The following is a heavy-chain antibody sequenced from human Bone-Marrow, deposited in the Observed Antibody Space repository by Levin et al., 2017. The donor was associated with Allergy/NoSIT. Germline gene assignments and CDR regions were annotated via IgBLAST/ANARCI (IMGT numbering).Heavy chain of an antibody. J-gene: IGHJ6*02. CDR3: ARHHPGDYGARDNGMDV. V-gene: IGHV3-30*04. Sequence: GGSLRLSCAASGFTFSSYAMHWVRQAPGKGLEWVAVISYDGSNKYYADSVKGRFTISRDNSKNTLYLQMNSLRAEDTAVYYCARHHPGDYGARDNGMDVWGQGTTVTVSS. CDR2: ISYDGSNK. D-gene: IGHD4-17*01. CDR1: GFTFSSYA.